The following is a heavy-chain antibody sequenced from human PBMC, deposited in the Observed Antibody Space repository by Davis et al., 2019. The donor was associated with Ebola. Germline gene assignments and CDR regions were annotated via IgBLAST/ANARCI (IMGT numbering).Heavy chain of an antibody. D-gene: IGHD6-6*01. V-gene: IGHV1-69*10. CDR2: IIPILGIA. CDR1: GGTFSSYA. CDR3: ASGLVRGESYWYFDL. Sequence: SVTFSCKASGGTFSSYAISWVRQAPGQGLEWMGGIIPILGIANYAQKFQDRVTITADESTSTAYMELSSLRSEDTAVYYCASGLVRGESYWYFDLWGRGTLVTVSS. J-gene: IGHJ2*01.